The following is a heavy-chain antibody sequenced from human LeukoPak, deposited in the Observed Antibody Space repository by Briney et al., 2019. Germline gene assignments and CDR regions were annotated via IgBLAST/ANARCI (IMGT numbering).Heavy chain of an antibody. CDR1: GFTFSSYS. V-gene: IGHV3-21*01. CDR3: FADPEWSDAFDI. CDR2: ISSSSSYI. Sequence: PGGSLRLSCAASGFTFSSYSMNWVRQAPGKGLEWVSSISSSSSYIYYADSVKGRFTISRDNAKNSLYLQMNSLRAEDTAVYYCFADPEWSDAFDIWGQGTMVTVSS. J-gene: IGHJ3*02. D-gene: IGHD3-3*01.